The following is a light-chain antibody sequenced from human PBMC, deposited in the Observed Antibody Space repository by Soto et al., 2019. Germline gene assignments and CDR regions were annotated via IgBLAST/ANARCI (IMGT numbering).Light chain of an antibody. Sequence: ETVLTQSPGTLSLSPGERATLSCRASQSVSSSSLAWYQQRPGQAPRLLIYGTSSRATGIPDRFSGSGSGTDFTLTISSLDPEDFAVYYCQQRSNRPLTFGQGTRLEIK. V-gene: IGKV3D-20*02. CDR2: GTS. J-gene: IGKJ5*01. CDR3: QQRSNRPLT. CDR1: QSVSSSS.